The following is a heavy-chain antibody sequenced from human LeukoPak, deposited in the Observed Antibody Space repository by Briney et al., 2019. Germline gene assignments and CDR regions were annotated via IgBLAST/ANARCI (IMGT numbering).Heavy chain of an antibody. CDR3: AKGLGTGWYDAFDF. Sequence: GWSLRLSCAVSGFTFSSYAMSWVRQAPGKGLELVSVVTINCGSTYYAASVKGRFTISRDTSKNTLYVQMNSLRVEDTAVYYCAKGLGTGWYDAFDFWGQGTMVTVSS. D-gene: IGHD6-19*01. CDR2: VTINCGST. CDR1: GFTFSSYA. J-gene: IGHJ3*01. V-gene: IGHV3-23*01.